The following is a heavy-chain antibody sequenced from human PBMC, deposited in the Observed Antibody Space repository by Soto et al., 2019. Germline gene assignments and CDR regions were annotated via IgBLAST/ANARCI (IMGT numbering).Heavy chain of an antibody. CDR3: ARGRRSPTVYYGLDV. CDR1: GDSVSSYY. D-gene: IGHD1-26*01. V-gene: IGHV4-59*02. Sequence: QVQLQESGPGLVKPSETLSLTCSVSGDSVSSYYWSWIRQPPGKGLEWIGYVYYDGSTNYNPSLEARVTKSKDQAKDQGSPKVNPGAGCDTAVYHCARGRRSPTVYYGLDVWGQGTTVAVSS. J-gene: IGHJ6*02. CDR2: VYYDGST.